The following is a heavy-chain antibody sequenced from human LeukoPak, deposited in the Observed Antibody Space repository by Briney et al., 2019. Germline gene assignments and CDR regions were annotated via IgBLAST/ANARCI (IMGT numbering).Heavy chain of an antibody. CDR1: GYTFTRHS. J-gene: IGHJ4*02. CDR3: AISGYDSAYYRDS. V-gene: IGHV1-46*01. CDR2: INPSVGTT. Sequence: ASVKVSCKASGYTFTRHSIHWVRQAPGQGLEWMGLINPSVGTTNYAQKFQGRVTMTRDTSTSTGYLELGGLRLEDTAVYYCAISGYDSAYYRDSWGQGTLVTVSS. D-gene: IGHD1-26*01.